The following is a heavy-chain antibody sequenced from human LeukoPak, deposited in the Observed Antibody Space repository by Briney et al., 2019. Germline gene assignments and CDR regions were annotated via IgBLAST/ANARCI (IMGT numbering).Heavy chain of an antibody. J-gene: IGHJ3*02. CDR1: GGTFSSYA. V-gene: IGHV1-69*05. CDR2: IIPIFGTA. CDR3: AAEPDGYKPYGAFDI. D-gene: IGHD5-24*01. Sequence: SVKVSCKASGGTFSSYAISWVRQAPGQGLEWMGGIIPIFGTANYAQKFQGRVTITTDESTSTAYMELSSLRSEDTAVYYCAAEPDGYKPYGAFDIWGQGTMVTVSS.